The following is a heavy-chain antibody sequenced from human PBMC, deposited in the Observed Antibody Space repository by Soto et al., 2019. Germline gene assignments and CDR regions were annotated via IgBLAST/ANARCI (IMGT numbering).Heavy chain of an antibody. V-gene: IGHV1-18*01. CDR1: GYTFTSYG. CDR2: ISAYNGNT. CDR3: ARVHYYDSSGYVDYFDH. D-gene: IGHD3-22*01. J-gene: IGHJ4*02. Sequence: QVQLVQSGAAEKKPGASVKVSCKASGYTFTSYGISWVRQAPGQGLEWMGWISAYNGNTNYAQKLQGRVTMTTDTSTSTAYMELRSLRSDDTAVYYCARVHYYDSSGYVDYFDHWGQGTLVTVSS.